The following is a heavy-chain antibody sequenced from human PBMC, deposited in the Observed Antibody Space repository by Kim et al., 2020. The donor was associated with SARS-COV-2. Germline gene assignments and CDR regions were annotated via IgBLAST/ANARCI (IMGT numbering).Heavy chain of an antibody. CDR2: IYYSGST. D-gene: IGHD3-22*01. J-gene: IGHJ2*01. V-gene: IGHV4-30-4*01. CDR3: ARGYGSSGLKPDWYFDL. Sequence: SETLSLTCTVSGGSISSGDYYWSWIRQPPGKGLEWIGYIYYSGSTYYNPSLKSRVTISVDTSKNQFSLKLSSVTAADTAVYYCARGYGSSGLKPDWYFDLWGRGTLVTVSS. CDR1: GGSISSGDYY.